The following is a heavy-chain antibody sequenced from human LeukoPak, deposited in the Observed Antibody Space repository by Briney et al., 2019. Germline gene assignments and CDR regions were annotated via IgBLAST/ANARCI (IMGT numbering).Heavy chain of an antibody. V-gene: IGHV4-38-2*02. Sequence: ASETLSLTCAVSGYSISSGFYWGWIRQPPGKGLEWIGYIRYSGTTNYSPSLKSRATISVDTSKNQFSLKLSSVTAADTAVYYCARDRGAVVRADAFDIWGQGTMVTVSS. D-gene: IGHD4-23*01. J-gene: IGHJ3*02. CDR1: GYSISSGFY. CDR3: ARDRGAVVRADAFDI. CDR2: IRYSGTT.